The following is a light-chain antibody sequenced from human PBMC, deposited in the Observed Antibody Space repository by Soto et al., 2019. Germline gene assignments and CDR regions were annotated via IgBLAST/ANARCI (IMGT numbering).Light chain of an antibody. CDR1: ESLVSTTGTY. J-gene: IGKJ1*01. CDR3: MQGTHWPWT. V-gene: IGKV2-30*01. Sequence: DIVMTQSPLSLPVTPGEPASISCGSSESLVSTTGTYFTWFQQRRGQSPRRLIYKVSNRDSVVPDRCSGSGSGTDFTLKISRVEAEYVGVYYCMQGTHWPWTFGQGTKVDIK. CDR2: KVS.